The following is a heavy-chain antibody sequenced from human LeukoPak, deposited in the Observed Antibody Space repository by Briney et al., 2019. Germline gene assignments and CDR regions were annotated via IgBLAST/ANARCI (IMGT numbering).Heavy chain of an antibody. Sequence: SETLSLTCAVYGGSFSGYYWSWIRQPPGKGLEWIGDINHSGSTNYNPSLKSRVTISVDTSKNQFSLKLSSVTAADTAVYYCARCPSYYLFDYWGQGTLVTVSS. CDR2: INHSGST. CDR3: ARCPSYYLFDY. D-gene: IGHD3-10*01. CDR1: GGSFSGYY. V-gene: IGHV4-34*01. J-gene: IGHJ4*02.